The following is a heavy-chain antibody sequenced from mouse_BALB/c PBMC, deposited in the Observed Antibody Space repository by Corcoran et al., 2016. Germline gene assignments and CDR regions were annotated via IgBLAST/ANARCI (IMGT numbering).Heavy chain of an antibody. CDR2: INTYTGEP. J-gene: IGHJ4*01. D-gene: IGHD2-4*01. Sequence: QIKLVQSGPELKKPGETVKISCKASGYTFTNYGMNWVKQAPGKGLKWMGWINTYTGEPTYADDFKGRFAFSLETSASTAYLQINNLKNEDTATYFCARRASIRLRRYYAMDYWGQGTSVTVSS. CDR3: ARRASIRLRRYYAMDY. CDR1: GYTFTNYG. V-gene: IGHV9-3-1*01.